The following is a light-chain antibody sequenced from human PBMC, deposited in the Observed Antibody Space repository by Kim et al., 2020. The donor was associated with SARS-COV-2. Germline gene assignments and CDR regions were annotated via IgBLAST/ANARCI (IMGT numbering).Light chain of an antibody. Sequence: SYELTQPPSVSVSPGQTARITCSGDALPKNFAYWYQQKSGQAPVLVIYEDTKRPSGIPKRFSGSSSGTMATLTVSGAQVEDEADYYCYSTDSRRNAAFGG. J-gene: IGLJ2*01. CDR3: YSTDSRRNAA. CDR1: ALPKNF. CDR2: EDT. V-gene: IGLV3-10*01.